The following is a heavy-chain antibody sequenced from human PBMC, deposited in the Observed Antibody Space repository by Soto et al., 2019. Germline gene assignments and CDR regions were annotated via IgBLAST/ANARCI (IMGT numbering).Heavy chain of an antibody. J-gene: IGHJ4*02. CDR2: IGYDGSNK. CDR3: ARDLGLKLVRSYFDY. CDR1: GFTFSSYG. V-gene: IGHV3-33*01. D-gene: IGHD6-6*01. Sequence: QVQLVESGGGVVQPGRSLRLSCAASGFTFSSYGMHWVRQAPGKGLEWVAVIGYDGSNKYYADSVKGRFTISRDNSKNTLYLKMNSLRDEDTAVYYCARDLGLKLVRSYFDYWGQGTLVTVSS.